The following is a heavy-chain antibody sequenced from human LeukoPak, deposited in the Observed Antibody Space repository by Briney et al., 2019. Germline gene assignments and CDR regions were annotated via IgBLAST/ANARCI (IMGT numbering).Heavy chain of an antibody. V-gene: IGHV3-7*03. J-gene: IGHJ4*02. CDR1: GFTFSTYW. Sequence: AGGSLRLSCAASGFTFSTYWMSWVRQAPGKGLEWVANIKLDGSEKYYVDSVKGRFTTSRDNSKNTLHLQMNSLRAEDTAVYYCAKGYSNGWPYYFDNWGQGTLVTVSS. CDR3: AKGYSNGWPYYFDN. CDR2: IKLDGSEK. D-gene: IGHD6-19*01.